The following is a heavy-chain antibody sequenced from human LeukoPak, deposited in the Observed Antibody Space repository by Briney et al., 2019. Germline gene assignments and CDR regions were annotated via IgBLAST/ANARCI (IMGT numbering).Heavy chain of an antibody. Sequence: GGSLRLSCAASGFTFSSSAMSWVRQAPGKGLEWVSAISNNGGYTYYADSVQGRFTISRDNSKSTPCLQMNSLRAEDTAVYYCAKDAVDNILTGYYLDYWGQGTLVTVSS. V-gene: IGHV3-23*01. CDR1: GFTFSSSA. CDR3: AKDAVDNILTGYYLDY. J-gene: IGHJ4*02. D-gene: IGHD3-9*01. CDR2: ISNNGGYT.